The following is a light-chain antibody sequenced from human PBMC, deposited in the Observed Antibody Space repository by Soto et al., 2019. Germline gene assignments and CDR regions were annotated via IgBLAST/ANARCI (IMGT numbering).Light chain of an antibody. CDR2: DVT. CDR3: SSYKSSTAEI. Sequence: QSVLTQPASVSGSPGQSITISCTGTSNEVGGYNYVSWYQHHPGRAPKLIICDVTDRPSGISYRFSASKSGNTASLTISGLQAEDEADYYCSSYKSSTAEIFGPGTKVTVL. J-gene: IGLJ1*01. V-gene: IGLV2-14*03. CDR1: SNEVGGYNY.